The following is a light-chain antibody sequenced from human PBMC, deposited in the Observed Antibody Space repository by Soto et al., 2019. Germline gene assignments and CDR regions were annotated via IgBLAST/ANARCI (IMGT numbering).Light chain of an antibody. Sequence: DIQMTQSPSSVSASVGDRVTITCRASQSINSWLAWYQQKPGKAPNLLIYAASSLQSGVPSRFSGSGSGTDFTLTISSLQPEDFATYYCQQANSFPPTFGGGTRVELK. J-gene: IGKJ4*01. CDR1: QSINSW. V-gene: IGKV1-12*01. CDR3: QQANSFPPT. CDR2: AAS.